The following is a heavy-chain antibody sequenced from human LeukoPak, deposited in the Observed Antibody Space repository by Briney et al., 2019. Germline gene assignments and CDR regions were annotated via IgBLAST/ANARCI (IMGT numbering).Heavy chain of an antibody. CDR1: GGSFSGYY. D-gene: IGHD2-2*01. J-gene: IGHJ3*02. CDR2: INHSGST. Sequence: SETLSLTCAVYGGSFSGYYWSWIRQPPGKGLEWIGEINHSGSTNYNPSLKSRVTISVDTSKNQFSLKLSSVTAADTAVYYCARPEHRCSSTSCYAFDIWGQGTMVTVSS. V-gene: IGHV4-34*01. CDR3: ARPEHRCSSTSCYAFDI.